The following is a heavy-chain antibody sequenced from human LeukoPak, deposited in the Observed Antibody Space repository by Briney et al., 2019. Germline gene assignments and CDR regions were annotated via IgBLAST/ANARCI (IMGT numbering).Heavy chain of an antibody. CDR1: GGSISSNNYY. CDR3: ASQWLVVFAHEKDY. D-gene: IGHD6-19*01. V-gene: IGHV4-39*07. Sequence: SETLSLTCTVSGGSISSNNYYWGWIRQAPGKGLEWIGSIHYNGSTFYKPSLRSRVTISLDTSKNQFSLKLTSVTAADTAVYYCASQWLVVFAHEKDYWGQGTLVTVSS. CDR2: IHYNGST. J-gene: IGHJ4*02.